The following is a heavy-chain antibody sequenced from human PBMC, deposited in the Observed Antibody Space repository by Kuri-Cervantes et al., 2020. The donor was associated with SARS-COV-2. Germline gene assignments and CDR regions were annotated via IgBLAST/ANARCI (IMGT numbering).Heavy chain of an antibody. V-gene: IGHV4-30-4*08. J-gene: IGHJ4*02. CDR1: GGSISSGDYS. Sequence: SETLSLTCTVSGGSISSGDYSWSWIRQPPGKGLEWIGHIYFSGSTYYNPSLKSRVTISVDTSKNQFSLKLSSVTAADTAVYYCARHYYGSGSYYNWGSFDYWGQGTLVTVSS. CDR2: IYFSGST. D-gene: IGHD3-10*01. CDR3: ARHYYGSGSYYNWGSFDY.